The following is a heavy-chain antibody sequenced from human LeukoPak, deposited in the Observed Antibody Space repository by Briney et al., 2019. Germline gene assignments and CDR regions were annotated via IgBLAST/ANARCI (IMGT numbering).Heavy chain of an antibody. CDR1: GGSISSYY. CDR3: ASTITAYYYDSSGYYRPYYFDY. J-gene: IGHJ4*03. D-gene: IGHD3-22*01. Sequence: SETLSLTCTVSGGSISSYYWSWIRQPPGKGLEWIGYIYYSGSTNYNPSLKSRVTISVDTSKNQFSLKLSSVTAADTAVYYCASTITAYYYDSSGYYRPYYFDYWGKGTTVTVSS. CDR2: IYYSGST. V-gene: IGHV4-59*08.